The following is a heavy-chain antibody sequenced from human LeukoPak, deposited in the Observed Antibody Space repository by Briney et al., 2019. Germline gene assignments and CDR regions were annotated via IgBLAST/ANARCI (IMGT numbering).Heavy chain of an antibody. D-gene: IGHD6-13*01. CDR3: ARDLGSHPANWFDP. CDR1: GGSFSGYY. V-gene: IGHV4-34*01. J-gene: IGHJ5*02. Sequence: PSETPSLTCAVYGGSFSGYYWSWIRQPPGKGLEWIGEINHSGSTNYNPSLKSRVTISVDTSKNQFSLKLSSVTAADTAVYYCARDLGSHPANWFDPWGQGTLVTVSS. CDR2: INHSGST.